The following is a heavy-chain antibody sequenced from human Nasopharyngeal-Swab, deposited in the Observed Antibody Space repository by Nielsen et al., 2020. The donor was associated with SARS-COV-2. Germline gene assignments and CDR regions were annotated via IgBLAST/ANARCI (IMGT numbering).Heavy chain of an antibody. CDR2: INWNGGST. Sequence: GESVKISCAASGFTFDDYGMSWVRQAPGKGLEWVSGINWNGGSTGYADSVKGRFTISRDNAKNSLYLQMNSLRAEDTALYYCARGPGSIVLMVYATTPYYYYYGMDVWGQGTTVTVSS. CDR1: GFTFDDYG. V-gene: IGHV3-20*04. D-gene: IGHD2-8*01. J-gene: IGHJ6*02. CDR3: ARGPGSIVLMVYATTPYYYYYGMDV.